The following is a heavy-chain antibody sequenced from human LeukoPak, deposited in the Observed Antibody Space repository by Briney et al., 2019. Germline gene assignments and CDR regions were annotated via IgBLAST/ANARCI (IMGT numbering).Heavy chain of an antibody. CDR2: INPNSGGT. D-gene: IGHD4-11*01. V-gene: IGHV1-2*02. CDR1: GGTFSSYA. J-gene: IGHJ4*02. Sequence: GASVKVSCKASGGTFSSYAISWVRQAPGQGLEWMGWINPNSGGTNYAQKFQGRVTMTRDTSISTAYMELSRLRSDDTAVYYCARAYGTTDGIDYWGQGTLVTVSS. CDR3: ARAYGTTDGIDY.